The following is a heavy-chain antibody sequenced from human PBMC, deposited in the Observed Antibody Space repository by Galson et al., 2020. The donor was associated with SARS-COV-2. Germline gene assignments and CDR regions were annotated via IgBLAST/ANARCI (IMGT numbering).Heavy chain of an antibody. D-gene: IGHD3-16*02. Sequence: GGSLRLSCAASGFTFDDYAMHWVRQAPGKGLEWVSPISRDGGSTYYADSVKGRFTISRDNSKSSLYLQMNSLRAEDTALYYCAKGLSAMAMITFGGVIAPFDYWGQGTLVTVSS. V-gene: IGHV3-43D*03. CDR2: ISRDGGST. J-gene: IGHJ4*02. CDR3: AKGLSAMAMITFGGVIAPFDY. CDR1: GFTFDDYA.